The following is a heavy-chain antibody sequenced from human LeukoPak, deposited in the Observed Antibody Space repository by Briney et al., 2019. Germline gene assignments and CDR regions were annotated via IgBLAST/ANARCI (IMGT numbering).Heavy chain of an antibody. V-gene: IGHV3-23*01. J-gene: IGHJ4*02. CDR1: GFTFSSYA. CDR2: ITTRSGST. CDR3: AKEVSWRVAGTMGLDY. Sequence: GGSLRLSYAASGFTFSSYAMSWVRQAPGKGLEWVSTITTRSGSTYYADSVKGRFTISRDNSKNTLYLQMNSLRAEDTAVYYCAKEVSWRVAGTMGLDYWGQGTLVTVSS. D-gene: IGHD6-19*01.